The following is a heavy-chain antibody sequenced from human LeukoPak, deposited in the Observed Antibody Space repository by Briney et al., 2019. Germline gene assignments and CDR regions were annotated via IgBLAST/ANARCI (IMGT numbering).Heavy chain of an antibody. Sequence: PSETLSLTCTVSGGSISSYYWSWIRQPPGKGLEWIGYIYYSGSTDYNPSLKSRVTISVDTSKNQFSLKLSSVTAADTAVYYCARDDGDYVWGFDYWGQGTLVTVSS. V-gene: IGHV4-59*01. CDR2: IYYSGST. D-gene: IGHD4-17*01. CDR1: GGSISSYY. CDR3: ARDDGDYVWGFDY. J-gene: IGHJ4*02.